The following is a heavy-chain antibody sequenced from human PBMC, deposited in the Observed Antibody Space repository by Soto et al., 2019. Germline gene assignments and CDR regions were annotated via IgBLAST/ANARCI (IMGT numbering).Heavy chain of an antibody. D-gene: IGHD2-2*01. CDR2: ISSSSSTI. J-gene: IGHJ5*02. CDR3: ARNLAPVVPAAPTGWFDP. CDR1: GFTFSSYS. V-gene: IGHV3-48*02. Sequence: GGSLRLSCAASGFTFSSYSMNWVRQAPGKGLEWVSYISSSSSTIYYADSVKGRFTISRDNAKNSLYLQMNSLRDEDTAVYYCARNLAPVVPAAPTGWFDPWGQGTLVTVSS.